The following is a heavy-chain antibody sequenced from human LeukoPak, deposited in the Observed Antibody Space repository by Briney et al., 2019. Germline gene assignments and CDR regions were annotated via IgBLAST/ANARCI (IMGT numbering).Heavy chain of an antibody. D-gene: IGHD3-3*01. CDR2: ISAYNGNT. CDR3: ARERQLRFLEWSDYYYYYMDV. CDR1: GYTFTSYG. V-gene: IGHV1-18*01. Sequence: APVKVSCKASGYTFTSYGISWVRQAPGQGLEWMGWISAYNGNTNYAQKLQGRVTMTTDTSTSTAYMELRSLRSDDTAVYYCARERQLRFLEWSDYYYYYMDVWGKGTTVTVSS. J-gene: IGHJ6*03.